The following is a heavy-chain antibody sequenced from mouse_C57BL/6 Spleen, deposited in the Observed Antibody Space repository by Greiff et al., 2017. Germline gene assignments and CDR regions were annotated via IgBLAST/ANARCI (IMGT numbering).Heavy chain of an antibody. CDR3: ARIYYDDGDYDAMDY. D-gene: IGHD2-4*01. CDR1: GFSLTSYA. V-gene: IGHV2-9-1*01. Sequence: VQLQESGPGLVAPSQSLSITCTVSGFSLTSYAISWVRQPPGKGLEWLGVIWTGGSTNYNSALNSRLSISKDNSKSQVFLKMNSLQTDDTARYYCARIYYDDGDYDAMDYWGQGTSVTVSS. CDR2: IWTGGST. J-gene: IGHJ4*01.